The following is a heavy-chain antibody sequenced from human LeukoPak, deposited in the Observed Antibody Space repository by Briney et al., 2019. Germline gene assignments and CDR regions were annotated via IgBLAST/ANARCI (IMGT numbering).Heavy chain of an antibody. D-gene: IGHD3-16*01. J-gene: IGHJ4*02. V-gene: IGHV3-48*03. CDR2: ISSSGSTI. CDR1: GFTLSSYE. CDR3: AREGGRSSTSFDY. Sequence: GSLRLSCAASGFTLSSYEMNWVRQAPGKGLEWVSYISSSGSTIYYADSVKGRFTISRDNAKNSLYLQMNSLRAEDTAVYYCAREGGRSSTSFDYWGQGTLVTVSS.